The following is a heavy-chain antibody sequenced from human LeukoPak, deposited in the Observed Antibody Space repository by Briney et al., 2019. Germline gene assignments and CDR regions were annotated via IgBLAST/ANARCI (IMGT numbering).Heavy chain of an antibody. CDR2: INPNSGGT. CDR1: GYTFTGYY. CDR3: ARDSKMTYYYGSGNGLIDY. Sequence: ASVKVSCKASGYTFTGYYMHWVRQAPGQGLEWMGWINPNSGGTNYAQKFQGRVTMTRDTSISTAYMELSRLRSDDTAAYYCARDSKMTYYYGSGNGLIDYWGQGTLVTVSS. D-gene: IGHD3-10*01. V-gene: IGHV1-2*02. J-gene: IGHJ4*02.